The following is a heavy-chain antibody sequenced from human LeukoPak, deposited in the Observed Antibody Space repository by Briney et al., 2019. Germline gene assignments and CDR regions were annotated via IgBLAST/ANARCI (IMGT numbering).Heavy chain of an antibody. Sequence: ASVKVSCKSSGFTFTGYYMHWVRQAPGQGLEWMGWINPNSGGTNYAQKFQGWVTMTRDTSISTAYMEMSTLRSDDTAVYYCARAPHGYSSCWSQTPYNWFDPWGQGTLVTVSS. J-gene: IGHJ5*02. V-gene: IGHV1-2*04. CDR1: GFTFTGYY. CDR3: ARAPHGYSSCWSQTPYNWFDP. D-gene: IGHD6-13*01. CDR2: INPNSGGT.